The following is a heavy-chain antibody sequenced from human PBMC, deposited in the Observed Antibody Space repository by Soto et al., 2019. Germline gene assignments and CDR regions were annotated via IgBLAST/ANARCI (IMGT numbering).Heavy chain of an antibody. D-gene: IGHD4-17*01. V-gene: IGHV1-69*13. Sequence: SVKVSCKASGGTFSSYAISWVRQAPGQGLEWMGGIIPIFGTANYAQKFQGRVTITADESTSTAYMELSSLRSEDTAVYYCAYQDYGDYRRAFAYGGKGPSVTVSS. CDR3: AYQDYGDYRRAFAY. J-gene: IGHJ4*02. CDR2: IIPIFGTA. CDR1: GGTFSSYA.